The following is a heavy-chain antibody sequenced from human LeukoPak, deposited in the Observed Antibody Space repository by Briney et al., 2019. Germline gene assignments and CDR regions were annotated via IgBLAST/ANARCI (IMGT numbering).Heavy chain of an antibody. CDR3: ARRRVYDILTSYAFDI. J-gene: IGHJ3*02. Sequence: ASVKVSCKASGYTFTGYYMHWVRQAPGQGLEWMGWVNPNSGGTNYAQKFQGRVTMTRDTSISTAYMELSSLRSDDTTVYYCARRRVYDILTSYAFDIWGQGTMVTVSS. D-gene: IGHD3-9*01. V-gene: IGHV1-2*02. CDR1: GYTFTGYY. CDR2: VNPNSGGT.